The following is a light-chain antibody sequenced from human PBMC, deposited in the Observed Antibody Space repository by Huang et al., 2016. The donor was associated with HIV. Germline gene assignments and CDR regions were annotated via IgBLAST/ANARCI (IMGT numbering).Light chain of an antibody. CDR2: STS. J-gene: IGKJ2*01. CDR1: QSIYNK. Sequence: EVVMTQSPGTLSVSPRERATLSCKTSQSIYNKLAWYQQKPGQAPRLLICSTSTRATGVPARFSGGGSGTDFTLTISSLQSEDFGIYYCQHYSSWPPMYTFGQGTKLEI. V-gene: IGKV3-15*01. CDR3: QHYSSWPPMYT.